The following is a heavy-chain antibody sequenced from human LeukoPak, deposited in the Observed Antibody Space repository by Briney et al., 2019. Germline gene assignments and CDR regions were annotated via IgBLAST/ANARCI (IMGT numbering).Heavy chain of an antibody. CDR1: GFTFSSYG. CDR3: AKDMTMVRGVIYAFDI. J-gene: IGHJ3*02. D-gene: IGHD3-10*01. V-gene: IGHV3-30*02. Sequence: PGGSLRLSCAASGFTFSSYGMHWVRQAPGKGLEWVAFIRYDGSNKYYADSVKGRFTISRDNSKNTLYLQMNSLRAEDTAVYYCAKDMTMVRGVIYAFDIWGQGTMVTVSS. CDR2: IRYDGSNK.